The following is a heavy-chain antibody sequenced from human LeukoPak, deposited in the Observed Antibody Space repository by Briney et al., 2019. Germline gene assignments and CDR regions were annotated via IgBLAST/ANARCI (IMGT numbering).Heavy chain of an antibody. D-gene: IGHD6-6*01. Sequence: SETLSLTCTVSGGSISSSSYYWGWIRQPPGKGLEWIGSIYYSGSTYYIPSLKSRVTISVDTSKNQFSLKLSSVTAADTAVYYCARLGSSSLDYWGQGTLVTVSS. J-gene: IGHJ4*02. CDR1: GGSISSSSYY. V-gene: IGHV4-39*01. CDR3: ARLGSSSLDY. CDR2: IYYSGST.